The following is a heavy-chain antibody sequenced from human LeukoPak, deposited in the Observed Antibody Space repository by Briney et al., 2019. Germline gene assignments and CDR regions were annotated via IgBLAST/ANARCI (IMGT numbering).Heavy chain of an antibody. Sequence: GGSLRLSCAASGFTFSSYGMHWVRQAPGKGLEWVAVIWYDGNKKFYADSVKGRFTISRDNSKNTLYLQMNSLRAEDTAVYYCAREEVPYYDVSNWFDPWGQGTLVTVSS. J-gene: IGHJ5*02. CDR1: GFTFSSYG. D-gene: IGHD3-3*01. V-gene: IGHV3-33*01. CDR3: AREEVPYYDVSNWFDP. CDR2: IWYDGNKK.